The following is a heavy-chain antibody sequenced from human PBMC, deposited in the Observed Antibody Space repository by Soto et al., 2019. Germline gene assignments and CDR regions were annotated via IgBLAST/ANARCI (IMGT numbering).Heavy chain of an antibody. CDR3: ARESPQGLNWFYP. CDR1: GFTFSSYS. CDR2: ISSSSSTI. V-gene: IGHV3-48*01. J-gene: IGHJ5*02. Sequence: QPGGSLRLSCAASGFTFSSYSMNWVRQAPGKGLEWVSYISSSSSTIYYADSVKGRFTISRDNAKNSLYLQMNSLRAEDTAVYYCARESPQGLNWFYPCGQGTLVTVSS.